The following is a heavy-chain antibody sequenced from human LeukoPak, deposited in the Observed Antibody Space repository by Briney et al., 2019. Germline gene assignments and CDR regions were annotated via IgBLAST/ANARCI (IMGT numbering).Heavy chain of an antibody. Sequence: SVKVSCKASGGTFSSYAISWVRRAPGQGLEWMGGIIPIFGTANYAQKFQGRVTITTDESTSTAYMELSSLRSEDTAVYYCARESDYDYVWGSSTSWGQGTLVTVSS. J-gene: IGHJ4*02. D-gene: IGHD3-16*01. CDR1: GGTFSSYA. V-gene: IGHV1-69*05. CDR3: ARESDYDYVWGSSTS. CDR2: IIPIFGTA.